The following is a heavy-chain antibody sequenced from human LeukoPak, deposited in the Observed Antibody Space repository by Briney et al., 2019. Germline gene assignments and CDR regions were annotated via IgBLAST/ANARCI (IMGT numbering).Heavy chain of an antibody. CDR2: FDPEDGET. V-gene: IGHV1-24*01. CDR1: GYTLTELS. J-gene: IGHJ4*02. CDR3: ATGIAVAGTPFDY. Sequence: GASVKVSCKVSGYTLTELSMDWVRQAPGKGLEWMGGFDPEDGETIYAQKFQGRVTMTEDTSTDTAYMELSSLRSEDTAVYYCATGIAVAGTPFDYWGQGTLVTVSS. D-gene: IGHD6-19*01.